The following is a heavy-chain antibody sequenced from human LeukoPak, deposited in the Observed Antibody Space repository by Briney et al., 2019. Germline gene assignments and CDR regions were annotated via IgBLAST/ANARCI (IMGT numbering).Heavy chain of an antibody. CDR3: ARDYGSGSYSYNWFDP. V-gene: IGHV1-69*01. J-gene: IGHJ5*02. CDR2: IIPIFGTA. CDR1: GGTFSSYA. D-gene: IGHD3-10*01. Sequence: SVKVSCKASGGTFSSYAFSWVRQAPGQGLEWMGGIIPIFGTANYAQKFQGRVTITADESTSTAYMELSSLRSEDTAVYYCARDYGSGSYSYNWFDPWGQGTLVTVSS.